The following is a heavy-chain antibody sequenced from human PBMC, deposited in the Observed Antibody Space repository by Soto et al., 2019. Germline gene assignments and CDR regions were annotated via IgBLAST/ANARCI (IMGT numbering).Heavy chain of an antibody. Sequence: SETLSVTYTVAGGSITTYQWSWIRQPPGKGLEWIGGYSGFTDYNPSLESRATISVDHSKNQFSLTLRSVTAADTAVYYCARDYGDYSFFFDYWGQGALVTVSS. CDR3: ARDYGDYSFFFDY. J-gene: IGHJ4*02. CDR1: GGSITTYQ. V-gene: IGHV4-59*01. CDR2: YSGFT. D-gene: IGHD4-17*01.